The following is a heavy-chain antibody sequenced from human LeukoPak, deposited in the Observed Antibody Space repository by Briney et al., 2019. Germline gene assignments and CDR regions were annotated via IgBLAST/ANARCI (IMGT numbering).Heavy chain of an antibody. J-gene: IGHJ4*02. CDR3: ARERRCSAGSCYAADLDS. D-gene: IGHD2-15*01. Sequence: GASVKVSCKASGGTFSSYAISWVRQAPGQGLEWMGRIIPILGIANYAQKFQGRVTITADKSTSTAYMEVSSLRFEDTAVYFCARERRCSAGSCYAADLDSWGQGTLVTVSS. CDR2: IIPILGIA. V-gene: IGHV1-69*04. CDR1: GGTFSSYA.